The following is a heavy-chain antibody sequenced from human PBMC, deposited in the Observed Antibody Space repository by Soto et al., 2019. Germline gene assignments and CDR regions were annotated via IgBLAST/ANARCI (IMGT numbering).Heavy chain of an antibody. CDR3: ATGGHTDGPDGFDI. CDR2: IYIGGNT. CDR1: GFTVSTYY. V-gene: IGHV3-53*01. J-gene: IGHJ3*02. Sequence: EVQLVESGGGLIQPGGSLRLSCAASGFTVSTYYMSWVRQAPGKGLECASVIYIGGNTYYADSVKGRFAISRDDSKNTVYLQMNSLRVEDTAMYYCATGGHTDGPDGFDIWGRGTMVTVSS. D-gene: IGHD5-18*01.